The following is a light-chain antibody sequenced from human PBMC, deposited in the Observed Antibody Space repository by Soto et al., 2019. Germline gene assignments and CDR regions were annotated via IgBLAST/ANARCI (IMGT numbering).Light chain of an antibody. V-gene: IGKV3-20*01. J-gene: IGKJ5*01. CDR3: QQYDSSTIT. Sequence: EIVLTQSPGTLSLSPGDRATLSCRASQSVSSSYLAWYQQKPGQAPRLLIYGASSRATGIPDRFSGSGSGTDFTLTISRLEPEDFAVFYCQQYDSSTITFGQGTRLEIK. CDR1: QSVSSSY. CDR2: GAS.